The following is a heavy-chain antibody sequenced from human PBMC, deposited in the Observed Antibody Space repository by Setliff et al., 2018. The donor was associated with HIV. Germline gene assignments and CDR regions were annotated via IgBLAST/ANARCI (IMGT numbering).Heavy chain of an antibody. V-gene: IGHV3-7*03. CDR1: GFTFGNFW. J-gene: IGHJ4*01. Sequence: GESLTISCLGTGFTFGNFWMSWVRQAPGKGLEWVANINMEGTKRSYAGSLKGRSTISRDNAKNSLYLQITNVTGEDTAVYYCARPLEYKSGWSVITGSFNYWGHGTLVTVSS. CDR3: ARPLEYKSGWSVITGSFNY. CDR2: INMEGTKR. D-gene: IGHD6-19*01.